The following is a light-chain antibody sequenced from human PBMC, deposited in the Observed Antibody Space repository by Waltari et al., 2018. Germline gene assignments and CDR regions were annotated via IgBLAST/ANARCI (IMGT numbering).Light chain of an antibody. CDR2: DTI. V-gene: IGLV7-46*01. J-gene: IGLJ2*01. Sequence: QAVVTQEPSLTVSPGGTVTLTCGSSTGACTSGHYPHWFQQKPGQAPRTLIYDTIXXXXXXXXXFSGSLLGGKAALTLSGAQPEDEAEYYCLLSYSGAVVFGGGTKLTVL. CDR3: LLSYSGAVV. CDR1: TGACTSGHY.